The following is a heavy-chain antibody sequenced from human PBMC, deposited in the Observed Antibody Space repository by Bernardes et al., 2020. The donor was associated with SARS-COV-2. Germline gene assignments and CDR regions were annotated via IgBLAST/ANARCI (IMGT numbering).Heavy chain of an antibody. J-gene: IGHJ4*02. V-gene: IGHV3-74*01. D-gene: IGHD6-13*01. Sequence: SLRLSCAASGFSLSNYWMHWVRQAPGEGLVWVSEINSDGSETNYADSVKGRFTISRDNAKNTVFLQMDSLRAEDTAIYYCTNLAAFTDYWGQGTLVTVSS. CDR2: INSDGSET. CDR3: TNLAAFTDY. CDR1: GFSLSNYW.